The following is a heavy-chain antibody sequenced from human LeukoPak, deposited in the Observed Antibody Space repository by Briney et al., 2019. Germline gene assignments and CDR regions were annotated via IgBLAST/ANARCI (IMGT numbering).Heavy chain of an antibody. D-gene: IGHD3-22*01. CDR3: ARDSELGPDYSDTSGFDY. CDR2: IYHSGST. V-gene: IGHV4-38-2*02. J-gene: IGHJ4*02. Sequence: SETLSLTCTVSGYSISSGYYWGWIRQPPGKGLEWIGSIYHSGSTYYNPSLKSRVTTSVDTSKNQFSLSLTSVTAADTAVYFCARDSELGPDYSDTSGFDYWGQGNLVTVSS. CDR1: GYSISSGYY.